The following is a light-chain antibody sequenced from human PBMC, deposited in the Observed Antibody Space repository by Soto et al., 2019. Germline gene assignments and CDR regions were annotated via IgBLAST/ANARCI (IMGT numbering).Light chain of an antibody. J-gene: IGLJ2*01. CDR2: TNN. V-gene: IGLV1-47*02. CDR3: ATWDDSLSGPV. Sequence: QSVLTQPPSASGTPGQRVTISCSGSNSNLGSNYVYWYQQLPGSAPKVVIYTNNQRPSGVPARFSGSKSGTSASLAISGLRSGDEADYYCATWDDSLSGPVFGGGTQLTVL. CDR1: NSNLGSNY.